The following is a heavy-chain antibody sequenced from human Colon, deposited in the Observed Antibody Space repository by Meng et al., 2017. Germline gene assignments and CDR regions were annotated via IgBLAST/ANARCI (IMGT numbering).Heavy chain of an antibody. J-gene: IGHJ4*02. CDR2: IYYSGST. CDR1: CGSISSGDYY. D-gene: IGHD6-19*01. V-gene: IGHV4-30-4*01. CDR3: ASSISSGSGWYPFLDY. Sequence: QVQLQESGPGLVKPSQTLSLTCTVSCGSISSGDYYWSWIRQPPGRGLEWIGYIYYSGSTYYNPSLRSRVTISVDTSKNQFSLILTSVTAADTAVYFCASSISSGSGWYPFLDYWGQGTLVTVSS.